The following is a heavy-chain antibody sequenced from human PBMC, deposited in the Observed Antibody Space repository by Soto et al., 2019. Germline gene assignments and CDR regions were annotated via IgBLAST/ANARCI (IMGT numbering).Heavy chain of an antibody. CDR2: IIPIFGTA. J-gene: IGHJ4*02. D-gene: IGHD5-18*01. Sequence: QVQLVQSGAEVKKPGSSVKVSCKASGGTFSSHAISWVRQAPGQGLEWMGGIIPIFGTANYAQKFQGRVTITADESTSTAYMELSSLRSEDTAVYYCARAGYSYGQYYFDYWGQGTLVTVSS. CDR3: ARAGYSYGQYYFDY. CDR1: GGTFSSHA. V-gene: IGHV1-69*01.